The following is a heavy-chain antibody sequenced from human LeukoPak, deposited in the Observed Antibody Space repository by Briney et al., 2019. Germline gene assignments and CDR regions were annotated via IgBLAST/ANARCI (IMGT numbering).Heavy chain of an antibody. J-gene: IGHJ4*02. CDR3: AKGLGSGRYFGFDY. D-gene: IGHD1-26*01. CDR2: LRYDGSNQ. Sequence: PGGSLRLSCAASGFTFSTYGMHWVRQAPGKGLEWVAFLRYDGSNQYYADSVKGRFTISRDNSKNTLYLQMNSLRAEDTAVYYCAKGLGSGRYFGFDYWGQGTLVTVSS. V-gene: IGHV3-30*02. CDR1: GFTFSTYG.